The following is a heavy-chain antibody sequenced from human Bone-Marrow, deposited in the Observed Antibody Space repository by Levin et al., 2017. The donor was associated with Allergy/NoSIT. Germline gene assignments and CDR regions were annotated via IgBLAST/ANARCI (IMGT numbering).Heavy chain of an antibody. CDR3: ARIRIVGATRGGDAFDI. CDR2: IFSNDEK. D-gene: IGHD1-26*01. J-gene: IGHJ3*02. V-gene: IGHV2-26*01. Sequence: SGPTLVKPTETLTLTCTVSGFSLSNARMGVSWIRQPPGKALEWLAHIFSNDEKSYSTSLNSRLTISKDTSKSQVVLTMTNMDPVDTATYYCARIRIVGATRGGDAFDIWGQGTMVTVSS. CDR1: GFSLSNARMG.